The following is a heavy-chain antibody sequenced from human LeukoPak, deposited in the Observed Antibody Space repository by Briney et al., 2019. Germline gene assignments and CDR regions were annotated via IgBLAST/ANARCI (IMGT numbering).Heavy chain of an antibody. Sequence: ASVKVSCKASGYTFTSYYMHWVRQAPGEGLEWMGIINPSGGSTTYAQKFQGRVTMTGDMSTSTVYMDLSSLRSEDTAVYYCARVAAEVVGLPGAIGFGWLRRDYYYMDVWGKGTTVTVSS. CDR3: ARVAAEVVGLPGAIGFGWLRRDYYYMDV. CDR2: INPSGGST. CDR1: GYTFTSYY. V-gene: IGHV1-46*01. J-gene: IGHJ6*03. D-gene: IGHD2-2*02.